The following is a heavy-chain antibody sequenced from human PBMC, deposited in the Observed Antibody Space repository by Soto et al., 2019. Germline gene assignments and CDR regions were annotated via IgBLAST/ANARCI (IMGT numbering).Heavy chain of an antibody. D-gene: IGHD3-9*01. CDR2: INHSGST. V-gene: IGHV4-34*01. CDR1: GGSFSGYY. J-gene: IGHJ4*02. CDR3: ATSRRANFDWLLNEIFDY. Sequence: SETLSLTCAVYGGSFSGYYWSWIRQPPGKGLEWIGEINHSGSTNYNPSLKSRVTISVDTSKNQFSLKLSSVTAADTAVYYCATSRRANFDWLLNEIFDYWGQGTLVTVSS.